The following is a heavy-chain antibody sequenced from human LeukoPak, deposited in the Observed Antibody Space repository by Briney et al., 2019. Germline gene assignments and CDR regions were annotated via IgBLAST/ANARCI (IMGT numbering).Heavy chain of an antibody. V-gene: IGHV3-30*04. CDR2: ISYDGSNK. CDR1: GFTFSSYE. Sequence: GGSLRLSCAASGFTFSSYEMNWVRQAPGKGLEWVAVISYDGSNKYYADSVKGRFTISRDNSKNTLYLQMNSLRAEDTAVYYCARAQTSGYSYGTDVDPWGQGTLVTVSS. J-gene: IGHJ5*02. D-gene: IGHD5-18*01. CDR3: ARAQTSGYSYGTDVDP.